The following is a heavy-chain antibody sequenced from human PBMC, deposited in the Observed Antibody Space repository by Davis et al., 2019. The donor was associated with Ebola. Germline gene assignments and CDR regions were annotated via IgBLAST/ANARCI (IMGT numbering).Heavy chain of an antibody. D-gene: IGHD3-10*01. CDR1: GYTFTANG. V-gene: IGHV1-46*01. CDR2: INPDYSST. CDR3: GRDAWYTVRGIADYLDY. Sequence: ASVKVSCKASGYTFTANGIHWVRQAPGQGLEWMGIINPDYSSTSYSQNFQGRVTMTRDTSTSTVYMEMTSLGSEDTAVYYCGRDAWYTVRGIADYLDYWGQGTPITVSS. J-gene: IGHJ4*02.